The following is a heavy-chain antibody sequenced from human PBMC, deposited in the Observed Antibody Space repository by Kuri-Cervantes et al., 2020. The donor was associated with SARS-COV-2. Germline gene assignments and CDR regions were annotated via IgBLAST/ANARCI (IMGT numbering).Heavy chain of an antibody. Sequence: ASVKVSCKASGYTFTGYYMHWVRQAPGQGLEWMGWINPNNGGTNYAQKFQGWVTMTRDTSTSTVYMELSRLRSDDTAVYYCARSTPCRLLGVISRGGAFDIWGQGTMVTVSS. CDR2: INPNNGGT. J-gene: IGHJ3*02. D-gene: IGHD3-22*01. V-gene: IGHV1-2*04. CDR1: GYTFTGYY. CDR3: ARSTPCRLLGVISRGGAFDI.